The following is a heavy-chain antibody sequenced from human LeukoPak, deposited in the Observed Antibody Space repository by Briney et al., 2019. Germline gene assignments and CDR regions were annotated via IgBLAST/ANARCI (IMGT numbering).Heavy chain of an antibody. J-gene: IGHJ4*02. CDR3: ARGDGDYDFDY. CDR1: GGSISSGDYY. Sequence: PSETLSLTXTVSGGSISSGDYYWSWIRQPPGKGLEWIGYIYYSGSTYYNPSLKSRVTISVDTSKNQFSLKLSSVTAADTAVYYCARGDGDYDFDYWGQGTLVTVSS. V-gene: IGHV4-30-4*08. CDR2: IYYSGST. D-gene: IGHD4-17*01.